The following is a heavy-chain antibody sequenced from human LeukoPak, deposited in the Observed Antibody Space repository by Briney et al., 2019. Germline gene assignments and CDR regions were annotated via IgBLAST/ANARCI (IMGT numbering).Heavy chain of an antibody. D-gene: IGHD3-10*01. Sequence: PSQTLSLTCAVSGGSVSSYYWSWIRQPPGKGLEWIAYIYHTGSTNYSPSLKSRVTISVDTSKNQFSLELTSVTAADTAVYFCAKIGSGGARFDSWGQGTLVTVSS. V-gene: IGHV4-59*02. J-gene: IGHJ4*02. CDR3: AKIGSGGARFDS. CDR1: GGSVSSYY. CDR2: IYHTGST.